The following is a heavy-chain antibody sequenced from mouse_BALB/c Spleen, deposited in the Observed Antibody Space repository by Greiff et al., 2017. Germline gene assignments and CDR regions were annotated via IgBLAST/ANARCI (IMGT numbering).Heavy chain of an antibody. V-gene: IGHV3-6*02. J-gene: IGHJ3*01. CDR1: GYSITSGYY. Sequence: DVQLQESGPGLVKPSQSLSLTCSVTGYSITSGYYWNWIRQFPGNKLEWMGYISYDGSNNYNPSLKNRISITRDTSKNQFFLKLNSVTTEDTATYYCARGYYGYDFAYWGQGTLVTVSA. D-gene: IGHD2-2*01. CDR3: ARGYYGYDFAY. CDR2: ISYDGSN.